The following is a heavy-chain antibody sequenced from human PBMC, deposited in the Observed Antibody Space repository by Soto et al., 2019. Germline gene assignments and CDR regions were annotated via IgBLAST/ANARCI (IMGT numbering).Heavy chain of an antibody. CDR1: GYTFTSYD. J-gene: IGHJ6*02. V-gene: IGHV1-8*01. D-gene: IGHD4-4*01. Sequence: QVQLVQSGAEVKKPGASVKVSCKASGYTFTSYDINWVRQATGQGLEWMGWMNPNSGNTGYAQKFQGRVTMTRNTSISTAYMELSSLRSEDTAVYYCARGGKDSSNPTGYYYGMDVWGQGTTVTVSS. CDR2: MNPNSGNT. CDR3: ARGGKDSSNPTGYYYGMDV.